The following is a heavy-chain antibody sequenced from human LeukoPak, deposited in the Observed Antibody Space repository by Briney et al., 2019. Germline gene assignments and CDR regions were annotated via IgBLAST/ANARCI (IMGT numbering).Heavy chain of an antibody. Sequence: SETLSLTCTVSGGSISSGGYYWSWIRQPPGKGLEWIGYIYHSGSTYYNPSLKSRVTISVDRSKNQFSLKLSSVTAADTAVYYCARAGGLFDIWGQGTMVTVSS. CDR2: IYHSGST. CDR1: GGSISSGGYY. V-gene: IGHV4-30-2*01. J-gene: IGHJ3*02. CDR3: ARAGGLFDI.